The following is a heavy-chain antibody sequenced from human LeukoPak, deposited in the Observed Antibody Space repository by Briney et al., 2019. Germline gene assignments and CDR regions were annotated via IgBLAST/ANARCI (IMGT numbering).Heavy chain of an antibody. V-gene: IGHV1-24*01. CDR2: FDPEDGET. J-gene: IGHJ5*02. CDR3: ATAEGPPVDWFDP. CDR1: GYTLTEIS. Sequence: ASVKVSCKVSGYTLTEISMHWVRQAPGKGLEWMGGFDPEDGETVYAQKFQGRVTMTEDTSTDTAYMELSSLRSEDTAVYYCATAEGPPVDWFDPWGQGTLVTVSS.